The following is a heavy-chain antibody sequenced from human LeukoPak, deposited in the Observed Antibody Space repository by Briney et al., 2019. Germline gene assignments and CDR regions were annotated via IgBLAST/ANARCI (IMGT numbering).Heavy chain of an antibody. CDR2: IYYSGST. CDR3: STSRGTSYYFDY. Sequence: SETLSLTCTVSGGSISSSSYYCGWIRQPPGKGLEWIGTIYYSGSTYYSPSLKSRVTISVDTSNDQFSLKLSSVTAADTALYYCSTSRGTSYYFDYWGLGTLVTVSS. D-gene: IGHD1-26*01. V-gene: IGHV4-39*01. J-gene: IGHJ4*02. CDR1: GGSISSSSYY.